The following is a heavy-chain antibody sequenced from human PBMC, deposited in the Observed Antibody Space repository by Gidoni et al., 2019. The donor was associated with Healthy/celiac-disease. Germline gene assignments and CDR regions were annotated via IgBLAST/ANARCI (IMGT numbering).Heavy chain of an antibody. D-gene: IGHD3-16*01. CDR2: ISYDGSNK. CDR1: GFTFSSYA. Sequence: QVQLVESGGGVVQPGRSLRLSCAASGFTFSSYAMHWVRQAPGKGLEWVAVISYDGSNKYYADSVKGRFTISRDNSKNTLYLQMNSLRAEDTAVYYCARAIGGGDHDTPWGQGTLVTVSS. J-gene: IGHJ5*02. CDR3: ARAIGGGDHDTP. V-gene: IGHV3-30-3*01.